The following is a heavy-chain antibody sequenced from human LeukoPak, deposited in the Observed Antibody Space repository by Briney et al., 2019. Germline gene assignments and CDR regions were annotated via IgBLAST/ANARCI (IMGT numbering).Heavy chain of an antibody. Sequence: SETLSLTCTVSGGSISSSSYYWGRIRQPPGKGLEWIGSIYYSGSTYYNPSLKSRVTISVDTSKNQFSLKLSSVTAADTAVYYCARVLRDSSGYWVWFDPWGQGTLVTVSS. D-gene: IGHD3-22*01. V-gene: IGHV4-39*07. CDR2: IYYSGST. J-gene: IGHJ5*02. CDR1: GGSISSSSYY. CDR3: ARVLRDSSGYWVWFDP.